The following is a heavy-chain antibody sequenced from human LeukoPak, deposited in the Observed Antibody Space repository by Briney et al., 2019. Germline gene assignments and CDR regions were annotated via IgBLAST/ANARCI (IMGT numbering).Heavy chain of an antibody. CDR2: ISGSGDAT. V-gene: IGHV3-23*01. J-gene: IGHJ4*02. CDR1: GFTFSTYA. CDR3: AKDTMVRGLVDN. D-gene: IGHD3-10*01. Sequence: GGSLRLSCAASGFTFSTYAMSWVRQAPGDRLEWVSSISGSGDATYYADSVKGRFTISRDNSKDTLYLQMNSLRVEDTAIYYCAKDTMVRGLVDNWGQGTLVTVSS.